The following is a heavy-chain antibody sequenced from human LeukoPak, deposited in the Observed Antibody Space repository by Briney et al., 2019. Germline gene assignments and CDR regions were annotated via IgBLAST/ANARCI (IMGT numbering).Heavy chain of an antibody. V-gene: IGHV4-4*07. D-gene: IGHD2-2*01. J-gene: IGHJ3*02. CDR2: IWKTGDT. Sequence: SETLSLTCSVSGGSITGHYWSWIRQPAGRGLEWIGRIWKTGDTNYNPSLRSRVTMSVDMSKNQFSLKLKYVTAADTAVYYCARDIGYCGTTSCWEAFDIWGQGILVTVSS. CDR1: GGSITGHY. CDR3: ARDIGYCGTTSCWEAFDI.